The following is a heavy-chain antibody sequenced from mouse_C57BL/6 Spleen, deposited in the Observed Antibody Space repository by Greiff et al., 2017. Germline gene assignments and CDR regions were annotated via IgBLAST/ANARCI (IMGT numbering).Heavy chain of an antibody. CDR1: GYTFTDYN. J-gene: IGHJ2*01. D-gene: IGHD2-12*01. Sequence: EVQLQQSGPELVKPGASVKMSCKASGYTFTDYNMHWVKQSHGKSLEWIGYISPNNGGTNYNQKFKGKSTFTVNKSYSTAYMELRSLKSEDSAVYYCARPFYYSYDLYYFDYWGQGTTLTVSS. CDR2: ISPNNGGT. CDR3: ARPFYYSYDLYYFDY. V-gene: IGHV1-22*01.